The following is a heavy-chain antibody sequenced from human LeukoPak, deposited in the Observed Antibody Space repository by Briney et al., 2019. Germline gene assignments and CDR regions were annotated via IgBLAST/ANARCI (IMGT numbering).Heavy chain of an antibody. CDR1: GFIFSSYW. CDR3: ARESEPLDY. J-gene: IGHJ4*02. CDR2: IKQDGSEK. Sequence: PGGSLRLSCAASGFIFSSYWMSWVRQAPGKGLEWVANIKQDGSEKYYVDSVKGRFTISRDNAKNSLYLQMNSLRAEDTAVYYCARESEPLDYWGQGTLVTVSS. D-gene: IGHD1-14*01. V-gene: IGHV3-7*01.